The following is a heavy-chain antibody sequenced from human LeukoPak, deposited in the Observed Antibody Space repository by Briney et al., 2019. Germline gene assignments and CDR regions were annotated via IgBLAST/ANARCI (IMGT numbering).Heavy chain of an antibody. CDR3: AKDTARGWLLGEFDY. J-gene: IGHJ4*02. D-gene: IGHD3-22*01. CDR2: FDPEDGET. V-gene: IGHV1-24*01. Sequence: ASVTVSCKVSGYTLTELSMHWVRQAPGKGLEGMGGFDPEDGETIDAQKFQGRVTMTEDTSTDTAYMELSSLRSEDTALYYCAKDTARGWLLGEFDYWGQGTLVTVSS. CDR1: GYTLTELS.